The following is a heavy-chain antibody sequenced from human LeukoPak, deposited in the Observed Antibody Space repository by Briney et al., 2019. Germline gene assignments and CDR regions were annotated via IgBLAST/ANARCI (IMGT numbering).Heavy chain of an antibody. J-gene: IGHJ4*02. V-gene: IGHV4-38-2*02. CDR2: IYHSGST. Sequence: SETLSLTCTVSGYSISSGYYWGWIRQPPGKGLEWIGSIYHSGSTYYNPSLKSRVTISVDTSKNQFSLKLSSVTAADTAVYYCARSRYGSGSYFYYWGQGTLVTVSS. D-gene: IGHD3-10*01. CDR3: ARSRYGSGSYFYY. CDR1: GYSISSGYY.